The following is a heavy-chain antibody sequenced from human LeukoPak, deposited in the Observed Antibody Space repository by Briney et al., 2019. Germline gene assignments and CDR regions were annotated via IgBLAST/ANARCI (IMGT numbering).Heavy chain of an antibody. D-gene: IGHD6-19*01. CDR1: GGSISSYY. CDR2: IYYSGST. V-gene: IGHV4-59*01. J-gene: IGHJ4*02. Sequence: SETLSLTGTVSGGSISSYYWSWIRQPPGKGLEWIGYIYYSGSTNYNPSLKSRVTISVDTSKNQFSLKLSSVTAADTAVYYCAREGSGWYSYDYWGQGTLVTVSS. CDR3: AREGSGWYSYDY.